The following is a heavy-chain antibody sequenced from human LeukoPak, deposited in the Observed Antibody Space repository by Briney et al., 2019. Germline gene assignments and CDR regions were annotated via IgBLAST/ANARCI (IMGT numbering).Heavy chain of an antibody. J-gene: IGHJ6*03. CDR2: ISSSGSTI. V-gene: IGHV3-48*03. D-gene: IGHD3-10*01. CDR1: GFTFSSYE. CDR3: ARDQAPMVRGVTLYYYYYMDV. Sequence: GGSLRLSCAASGFTFSSYEMNWVRQAPGKGLEWVSYISSSGSTIYYADSVEGRFTISRDNAKNSLYLQMNSLRAEDTAVYYCARDQAPMVRGVTLYYYYYMDVWGKGTTVTVSS.